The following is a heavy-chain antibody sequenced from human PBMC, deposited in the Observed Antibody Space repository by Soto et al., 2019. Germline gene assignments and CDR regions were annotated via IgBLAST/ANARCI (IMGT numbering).Heavy chain of an antibody. CDR2: ISYDGSNK. V-gene: IGHV3-30*03. CDR1: GFTFSSYG. Sequence: LRLSCAASGFTFSSYGMHWVRQAPGKGLEWVAVISYDGSNKYYGDSMKGRFTISRDNAKNSLYLEMNSLRAEDTAVYYCARESEDLTSNFDYWGQGTLVTVSS. J-gene: IGHJ4*02. CDR3: ARESEDLTSNFDY.